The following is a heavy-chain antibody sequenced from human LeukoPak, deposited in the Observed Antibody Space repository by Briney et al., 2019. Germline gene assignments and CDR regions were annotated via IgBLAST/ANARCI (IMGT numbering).Heavy chain of an antibody. D-gene: IGHD3-16*01. J-gene: IGHJ3*01. CDR1: EFPFHSFG. Sequence: PGGSLRLSCEASEFPFHSFGMRWVRQAPSKGLEWLAIIAYDGNYKHYADSVKGRFTLSRDNSKSTVSLQMNSLRPDDTAVYYCAKDLGSGLPPDGFDVWGQGTLVTVSS. V-gene: IGHV3-30*18. CDR2: IAYDGNYK. CDR3: AKDLGSGLPPDGFDV.